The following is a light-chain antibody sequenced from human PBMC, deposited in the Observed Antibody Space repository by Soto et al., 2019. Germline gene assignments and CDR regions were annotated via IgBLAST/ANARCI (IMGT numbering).Light chain of an antibody. J-gene: IGKJ1*01. CDR2: DAS. CDR3: QQYDSFSKT. V-gene: IGKV1-5*01. Sequence: DNQMTHSPSTLSASVGDRVTITCRASQSIRSWLAWYQQKPGKAPQLLIYDASNLESGVPSRFSGSGSGTEFTLTISSLQPDDFATYYCQQYDSFSKTFGRGTKVEVK. CDR1: QSIRSW.